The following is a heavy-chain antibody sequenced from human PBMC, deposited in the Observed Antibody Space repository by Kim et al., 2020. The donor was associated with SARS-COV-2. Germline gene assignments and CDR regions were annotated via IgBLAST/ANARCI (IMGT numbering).Heavy chain of an antibody. V-gene: IGHV4-59*01. J-gene: IGHJ5*02. D-gene: IGHD1-26*01. Sequence: NPPLKSRVTISVDTSKNQFSLKLSSVTAADTAVYYCAGDRGGRFSPFDPWGQGTLVTVSS. CDR3: AGDRGGRFSPFDP.